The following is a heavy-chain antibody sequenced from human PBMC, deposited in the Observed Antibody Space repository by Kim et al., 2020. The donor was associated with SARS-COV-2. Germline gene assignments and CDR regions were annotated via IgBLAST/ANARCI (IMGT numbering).Heavy chain of an antibody. CDR3: ARDPWSRLRGVTYSYYGMDV. V-gene: IGHV3-30-3*01. J-gene: IGHJ6*02. D-gene: IGHD3-10*01. CDR2: ISYDGSNK. Sequence: GGSLRLSCAASGFTFSSCAIHWVRQAPGKGLEWVAVISYDGSNKNYADSVKGRFTISRDNSKNTLYLQMNNLRAEDTALYSCARDPWSRLRGVTYSYYGMDVWGQGTTVTVSS. CDR1: GFTFSSCA.